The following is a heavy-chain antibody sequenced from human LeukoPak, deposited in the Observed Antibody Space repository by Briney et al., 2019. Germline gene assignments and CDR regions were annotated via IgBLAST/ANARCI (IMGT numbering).Heavy chain of an antibody. Sequence: PGGSLRLSCALSGFTLSSYEMDWVRQAPGKGLEWVSYISSSGSTIYYAASVKGRFTISRDNAKNSLYLQMNSLRAEDTAVYYCARAIRGRSDPWGQGTLVTVSS. CDR3: ARAIRGRSDP. V-gene: IGHV3-48*03. CDR2: ISSSGSTI. J-gene: IGHJ5*02. CDR1: GFTLSSYE. D-gene: IGHD3-10*01.